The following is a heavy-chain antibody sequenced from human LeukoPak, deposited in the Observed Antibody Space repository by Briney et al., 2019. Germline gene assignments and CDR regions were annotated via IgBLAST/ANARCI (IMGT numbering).Heavy chain of an antibody. J-gene: IGHJ6*02. V-gene: IGHV1-69*01. D-gene: IGHD3-16*01. CDR1: GGTFSSYA. Sequence: SVKVSCKASGGTFSSYAISWVRQAPGQGLEWMGGIIPIFGTANYAQKFQGRVTITADESTSTAYMELSSLRSEDTAVYCCAWGSGPHYGMDVWGQGTTVTVSS. CDR2: IIPIFGTA. CDR3: AWGSGPHYGMDV.